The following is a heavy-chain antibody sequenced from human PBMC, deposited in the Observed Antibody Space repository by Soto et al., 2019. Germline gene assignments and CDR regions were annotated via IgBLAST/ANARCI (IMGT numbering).Heavy chain of an antibody. D-gene: IGHD4-17*01. J-gene: IGHJ4*02. CDR1: GYTFTSYG. CDR3: ARDHKLPNRPGDYIFDY. V-gene: IGHV1-18*04. Sequence: ASVKVSCKASGYTFTSYGISWVRQAPGQGLEWMGWISAYNGNTNYAQKLQGRVTMTTDTPTSTAYMELRSLRSDDTAVYYCARDHKLPNRPGDYIFDYWGQGTLVTVSS. CDR2: ISAYNGNT.